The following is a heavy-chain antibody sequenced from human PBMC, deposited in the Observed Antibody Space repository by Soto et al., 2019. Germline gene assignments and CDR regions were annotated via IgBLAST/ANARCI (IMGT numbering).Heavy chain of an antibody. D-gene: IGHD2-15*01. CDR1: GGSFTSLI. Sequence: QVQLVQSGAEVKKPGSSVKVSCKASGGSFTSLIITWVRQAPGQGLEWMGRIIPVLGVEYYAQKFQARVTITADKSTTTAYMVLTSLTSEDSAVYYCPYSPNPGSATPSYYGIVLWGRGTTVTVSS. J-gene: IGHJ6*02. V-gene: IGHV1-69*02. CDR2: IIPVLGVE. CDR3: PYSPNPGSATPSYYGIVL.